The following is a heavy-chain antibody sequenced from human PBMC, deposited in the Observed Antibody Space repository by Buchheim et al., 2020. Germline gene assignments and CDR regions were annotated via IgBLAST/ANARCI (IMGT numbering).Heavy chain of an antibody. J-gene: IGHJ6*02. D-gene: IGHD6-6*01. CDR2: ISYDGSNK. CDR3: AKDQHSIAARQDYYYYGMDV. CDR1: GFTFSSYG. V-gene: IGHV3-30*18. Sequence: QVQLVESGGGVVQPGRSLRLSCAASGFTFSSYGMHWVRQAPGKGLEWVAVISYDGSNKYYADSVKGRFTISRDNSKNTLYLQMNSLRAEDTAVYYCAKDQHSIAARQDYYYYGMDVWGQGTT.